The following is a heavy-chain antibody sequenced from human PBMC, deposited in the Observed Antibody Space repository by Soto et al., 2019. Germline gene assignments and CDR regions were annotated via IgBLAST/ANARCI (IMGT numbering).Heavy chain of an antibody. J-gene: IGHJ5*02. Sequence: GGSLILSCAASGLTLSYAWMNWVRQAPGKGLEWVGLIKRKSDGGTTDYAAPVKGRFTISRDDSRNMLYLQMNSLKAEDTAVYYCTTDPPAIGDYPGTWRQATLVTVS. V-gene: IGHV3-15*07. CDR1: GLTLSYAW. D-gene: IGHD4-17*01. CDR3: TTDPPAIGDYPGT. CDR2: IKRKSDGGTT.